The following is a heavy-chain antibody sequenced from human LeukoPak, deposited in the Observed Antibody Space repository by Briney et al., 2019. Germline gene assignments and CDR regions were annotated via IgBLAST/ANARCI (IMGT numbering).Heavy chain of an antibody. CDR1: GGSFSGYY. J-gene: IGHJ4*02. Sequence: SETLSLTCAVYGGSFSGYYWSWIRQPPGKGLECIASIYHSGSTYYNPSLKSRVTISVDTSKNQFSLKLSSVTAADTAFYYCARRGHPKLHGSGISQPRPFDCWGQGTLVTVSS. V-gene: IGHV4-34*01. CDR2: IYHSGST. D-gene: IGHD3-10*01. CDR3: ARRGHPKLHGSGISQPRPFDC.